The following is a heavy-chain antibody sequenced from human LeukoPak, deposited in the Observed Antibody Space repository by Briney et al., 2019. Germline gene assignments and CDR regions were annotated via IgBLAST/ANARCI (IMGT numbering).Heavy chain of an antibody. CDR2: INTYNGKT. CDR1: GYTFTSYG. Sequence: ASVKVSCKASGYTFTSYGITWVRQAPGQGLEWMAWINTYNGKTNYAQKVQDRVTLATDTSTRTADMELRTLTSDDTAVYYCARGEVTTPPYYYGLDVWGQGTTVIVSS. CDR3: ARGEVTTPPYYYGLDV. J-gene: IGHJ6*02. D-gene: IGHD2-21*02. V-gene: IGHV1-18*01.